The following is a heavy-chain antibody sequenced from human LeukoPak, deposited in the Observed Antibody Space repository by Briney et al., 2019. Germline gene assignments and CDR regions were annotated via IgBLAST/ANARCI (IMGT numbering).Heavy chain of an antibody. V-gene: IGHV1-24*01. J-gene: IGHJ4*02. D-gene: IGHD3-10*01. Sequence: PEASVKVSCKISGFGLSVLSIHWMRQAPGKGLEWVGGIRPETGEPIFAQKFRGRVTITEDTFTDTGYLELRGLTSEDTAVYYCSTDSGRSYFYFDFWGQGTLVTVS. CDR3: STDSGRSYFYFDF. CDR1: GFGLSVLS. CDR2: IRPETGEP.